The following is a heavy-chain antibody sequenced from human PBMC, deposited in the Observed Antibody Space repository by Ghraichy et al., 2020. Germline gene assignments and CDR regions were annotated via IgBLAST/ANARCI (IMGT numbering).Heavy chain of an antibody. Sequence: TCAASGFAFNTYNMNWVRQAPGKGLEWVSSISRLNTFIYYADSVKGRFTISRDDTKNSLYLQMNNLTLEDTAVYYCARDLARVFFGSGSPTPAWFDPWGQGTLVTVSS. CDR1: GFAFNTYN. D-gene: IGHD3-10*01. V-gene: IGHV3-21*06. CDR3: ARDLARVFFGSGSPTPAWFDP. CDR2: ISRLNTFI. J-gene: IGHJ5*02.